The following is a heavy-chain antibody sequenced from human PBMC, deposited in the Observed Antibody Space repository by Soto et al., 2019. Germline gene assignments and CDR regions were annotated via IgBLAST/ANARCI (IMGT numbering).Heavy chain of an antibody. Sequence: EVQLVESGGGLVQPGGSLRLSCAASGFTFSNYDMHWVRQTTGKGLEWVSGIGTVGDTYYSGSVKSRFSISRENAKNSFYLQMNSLRAEDTAVYYCASGGLYICGQGTLVTVSS. CDR2: IGTVGDT. V-gene: IGHV3-13*01. CDR3: ASGGLYI. CDR1: GFTFSNYD. D-gene: IGHD3-16*01. J-gene: IGHJ4*02.